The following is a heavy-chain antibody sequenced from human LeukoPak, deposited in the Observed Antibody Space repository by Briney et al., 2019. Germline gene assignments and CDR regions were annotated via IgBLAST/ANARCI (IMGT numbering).Heavy chain of an antibody. CDR2: INPSGGST. V-gene: IGHV1-46*01. Sequence: ASVKVSCKASGYTFTSYYMHWVRQAPGQGLEWMGIINPSGGSTSYAQKFQGRVTVTRDMSTSTVYMELSRLRSDDTAVYYCARDDYDIGAFDIWGQGTMVTVSS. J-gene: IGHJ3*02. CDR1: GYTFTSYY. D-gene: IGHD3-9*01. CDR3: ARDDYDIGAFDI.